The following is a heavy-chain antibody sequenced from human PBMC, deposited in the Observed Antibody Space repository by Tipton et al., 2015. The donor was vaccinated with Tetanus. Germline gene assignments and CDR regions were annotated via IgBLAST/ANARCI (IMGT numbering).Heavy chain of an antibody. CDR1: GGSISGSSYY. CDR3: AREVPAAGHFDS. D-gene: IGHD2-2*01. CDR2: IYYSGSS. J-gene: IGHJ4*02. Sequence: LRLSCTVSGGSISGSSYYWGWIRQPPGKGLEWIGSIYYSGSSYYNPTLKSRVTISVDTSKNQFSLKLGSVTAADTAIYYCAREVPAAGHFDSWGQGTLVTVSS. V-gene: IGHV4-39*07.